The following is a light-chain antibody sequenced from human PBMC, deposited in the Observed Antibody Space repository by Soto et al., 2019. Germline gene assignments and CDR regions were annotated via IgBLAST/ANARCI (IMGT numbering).Light chain of an antibody. Sequence: QSALTQPPSASGSPGQSVTISCTGTSSDVGDYNYVSWYQQHPGKAPKLMLYEVSKRPSGVPDRFSGSKSGNTASLTVSGLQAEDEADYYCSSYAGSHNWVFGGGTKLTVL. J-gene: IGLJ3*02. CDR3: SSYAGSHNWV. V-gene: IGLV2-8*01. CDR2: EVS. CDR1: SSDVGDYNY.